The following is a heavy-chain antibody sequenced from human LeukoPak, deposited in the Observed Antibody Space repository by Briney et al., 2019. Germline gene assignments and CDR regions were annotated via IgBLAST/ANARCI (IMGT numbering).Heavy chain of an antibody. CDR3: ARDIRRQQVVDFDL. J-gene: IGHJ4*02. CDR2: ISSSGSTI. CDR1: GFTFSSYE. Sequence: GGSLRVSCAASGFTFSSYEMNWVRQAAGKGLEWVSYISSSGSTIYYADSVKGRFTISRDNAKNSLYLQMNSLRAEDTAVYRCARDIRRQQVVDFDLWGQGTLVTVSS. V-gene: IGHV3-48*03. D-gene: IGHD6-13*01.